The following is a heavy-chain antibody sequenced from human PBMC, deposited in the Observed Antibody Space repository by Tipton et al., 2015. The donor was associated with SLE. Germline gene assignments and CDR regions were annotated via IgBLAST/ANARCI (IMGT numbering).Heavy chain of an antibody. D-gene: IGHD6-6*01. J-gene: IGHJ5*02. CDR1: GGSITSTPYY. Sequence: GLVKPSETLSLTCIVSGGSITSTPYYWGWIRQSPEKGLEWIGSTPYSGTTYYNPSLESRVTMSMDTSKNQFSLRLTSVNAADTAIYYCARGGASSKWLDPWGQGTLVTVSS. V-gene: IGHV4-39*07. CDR2: TPYSGTT. CDR3: ARGGASSKWLDP.